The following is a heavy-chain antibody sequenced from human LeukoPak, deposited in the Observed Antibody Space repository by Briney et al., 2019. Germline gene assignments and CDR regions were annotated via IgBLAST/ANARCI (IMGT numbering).Heavy chain of an antibody. V-gene: IGHV1-18*01. D-gene: IGHD1-26*01. CDR3: ARDARRLIVGVAWCFDY. CDR2: ISAYNGNT. J-gene: IGHJ4*02. Sequence: AASVKVSCKASGYTFTSYGISWVRQAPGQGLEWMGWISAYNGNTNYAQKLQGRVTMTTDTSTSTAYMELRSLRSDGTAVYYCARDARRLIVGVAWCFDYWGQGTLVAVSS. CDR1: GYTFTSYG.